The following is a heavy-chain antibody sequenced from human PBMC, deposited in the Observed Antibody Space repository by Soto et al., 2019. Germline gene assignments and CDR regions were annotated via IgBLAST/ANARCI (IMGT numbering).Heavy chain of an antibody. V-gene: IGHV4-4*07. CDR3: VRDGAKTLRDWFDP. J-gene: IGHJ5*02. CDR2: IYATGTT. CDR1: GASISGYY. D-gene: IGHD1-26*01. Sequence: SETLSLTCTVSGASISGYYWSWIRKSAGKGLEWIGRIYATGTTDYNPSLKSRVMMSVDTSKKQFSLRLRSVTAADTAVYYCVRDGAKTLRDWFDPWGQGISVTVSS.